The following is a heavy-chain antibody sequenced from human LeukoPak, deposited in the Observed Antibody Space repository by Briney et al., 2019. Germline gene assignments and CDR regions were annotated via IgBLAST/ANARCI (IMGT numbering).Heavy chain of an antibody. CDR2: ISGSGGST. J-gene: IGHJ4*02. CDR3: AKDPISSSWYQHLDY. Sequence: GGSLRLSCAASGFTFSGYAMSWVRQAPGKGLEWVSAISGSGGSTYYADSVRGRFTISRDNSKSTLYLQMNSLRAEDTAVYYCAKDPISSSWYQHLDYWGQGTLVTVSS. V-gene: IGHV3-23*01. CDR1: GFTFSGYA. D-gene: IGHD6-13*01.